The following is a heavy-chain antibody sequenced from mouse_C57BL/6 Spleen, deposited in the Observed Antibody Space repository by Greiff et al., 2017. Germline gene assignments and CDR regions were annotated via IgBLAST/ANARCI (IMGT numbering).Heavy chain of an antibody. CDR3: ARYITTVVAFGV. J-gene: IGHJ1*03. V-gene: IGHV1-59*01. CDR1: GYTFTSYW. D-gene: IGHD1-1*01. CDR2: IDPSDSYT. Sequence: QVQLQQPGAELVRPGTSVKLSCKASGYTFTSYWMHWVKQRPGQGLEWIGVIDPSDSYTNYNQKFKGKATLTVDTSSSTAYMQLNSLTSEDAAVYYCARYITTVVAFGVWGTGTTVTVSS.